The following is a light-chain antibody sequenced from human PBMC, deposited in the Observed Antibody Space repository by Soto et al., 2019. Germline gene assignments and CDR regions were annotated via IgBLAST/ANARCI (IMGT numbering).Light chain of an antibody. V-gene: IGLV2-14*01. CDR1: SSDVGGYNY. CDR3: SSYTSSSTLVV. J-gene: IGLJ2*01. CDR2: DVS. Sequence: QPVLTQPASVSGSPGQSITISCTGTSSDVGGYNYVSWYQQHPGKAPKLMIYDVSNRPSGVSNRFSGSKSGNTASLTISGLQAEDEAAYYCSSYTSSSTLVVFGGGTQLTVL.